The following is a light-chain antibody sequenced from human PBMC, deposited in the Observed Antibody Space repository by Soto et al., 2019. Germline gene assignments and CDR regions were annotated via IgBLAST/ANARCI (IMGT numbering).Light chain of an antibody. V-gene: IGLV2-14*01. CDR1: SSDIGAYDY. CDR2: EVN. J-gene: IGLJ1*01. Sequence: SALTQPASLSGSPGQSITISCTGTSSDIGAYDYVSWFQQHPGKAPKLMISEVNNRPSGVSNRFSGSKSGNTAYLTISGLQVEDQAEYFCVSFTTTSTHGFGNGTKLTV. CDR3: VSFTTTSTHG.